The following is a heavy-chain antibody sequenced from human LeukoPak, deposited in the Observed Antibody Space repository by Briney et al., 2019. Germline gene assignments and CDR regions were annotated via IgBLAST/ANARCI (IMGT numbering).Heavy chain of an antibody. CDR3: AREAGATGLDY. CDR1: GFTFSSYS. CDR2: ISSSSSYI. V-gene: IGHV3-21*01. Sequence: GGSLRLSCAASGFTFSSYSMNWVRQAPGKGLEWVSSISSSSSYIYYADSVKGRFTISRDNAKNSLYLQMNSLRAEDAAVYYCAREAGATGLDYWGQGTLVTVSS. D-gene: IGHD1-26*01. J-gene: IGHJ4*02.